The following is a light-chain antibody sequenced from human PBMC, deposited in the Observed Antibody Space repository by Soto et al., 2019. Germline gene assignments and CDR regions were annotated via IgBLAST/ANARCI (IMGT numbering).Light chain of an antibody. CDR2: AAS. V-gene: IGKV1-8*01. Sequence: SFPPSTGDRVTITCRASQGISSYLAWYQQKPGKAPKLLIYAASTLQSGVPSRFSGSGSGADFTLTISCLQSEDFATYYCQQYYSYPWTFGQGTKVDIK. CDR3: QQYYSYPWT. J-gene: IGKJ1*01. CDR1: QGISSY.